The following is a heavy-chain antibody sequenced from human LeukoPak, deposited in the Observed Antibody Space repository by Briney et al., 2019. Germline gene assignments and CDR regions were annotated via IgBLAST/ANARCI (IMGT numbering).Heavy chain of an antibody. Sequence: SETLSLTCTVSGGTISSYYWSWIRQPPGKGLEWIGYIYYSGSTNYNPSLKSRVTISVDTSKNQFSLKLSSVTAADTVVYYCARGFYGSGSLTYYYYGMDVWGQGTTVTVSS. CDR3: ARGFYGSGSLTYYYYGMDV. V-gene: IGHV4-59*01. CDR1: GGTISSYY. D-gene: IGHD3-10*01. CDR2: IYYSGST. J-gene: IGHJ6*02.